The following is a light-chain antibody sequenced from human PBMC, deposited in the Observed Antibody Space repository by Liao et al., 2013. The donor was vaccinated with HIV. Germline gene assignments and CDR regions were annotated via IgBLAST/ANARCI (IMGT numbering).Light chain of an antibody. CDR1: NIGSKS. CDR2: YDS. CDR3: QVWDSSSDIGV. J-gene: IGLJ3*02. Sequence: SYVLTQPPSVSVAPGKTATVTCGGNNIGSKSVHWYQQKPGQAPVLVIYYDSDRPSGIPERFSGSNSGNTATLSISRVEAGDEADYYCQVWDSSSDIGVFGGGTKLTVL. V-gene: IGLV3-21*01.